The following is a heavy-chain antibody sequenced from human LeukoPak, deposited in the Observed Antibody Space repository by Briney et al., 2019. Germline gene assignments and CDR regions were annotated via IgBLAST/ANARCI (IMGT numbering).Heavy chain of an antibody. V-gene: IGHV3-7*03. CDR3: ATQPAAVDVDY. CDR2: IRQDGNEK. CDR1: GFTFSSYW. Sequence: QPGGSLGLSCAGSGFTFSSYWMSWVRQAPGKGLEWVANIRQDGNEKYYVDSVKGRFTISRDNAKKSLYLQMNSLRAEDTAVYYCATQPAAVDVDYWGQGTLVTVSS. D-gene: IGHD2-2*01. J-gene: IGHJ4*02.